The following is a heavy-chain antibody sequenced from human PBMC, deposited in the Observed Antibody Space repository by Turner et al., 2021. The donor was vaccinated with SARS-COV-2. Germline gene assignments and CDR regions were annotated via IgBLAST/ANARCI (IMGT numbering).Heavy chain of an antibody. D-gene: IGHD3-22*01. V-gene: IGHV1-18*01. CDR3: ARDSNNRDYYESSGYYSFDY. CDR2: IITYNGNT. Sequence: QVQLVQSGAEVKKPGASVKVSCKASGYTFTSYGISWVRQAPGQGLEWMGWIITYNGNTNYAQKLQGRVTMTTDTSTSTAYMELRSLRSDDTAVYYCARDSNNRDYYESSGYYSFDYWGQGTLVTVSS. J-gene: IGHJ4*02. CDR1: GYTFTSYG.